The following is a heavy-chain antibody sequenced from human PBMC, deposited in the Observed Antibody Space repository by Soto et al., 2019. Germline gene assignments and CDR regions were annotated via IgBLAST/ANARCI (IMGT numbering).Heavy chain of an antibody. J-gene: IGHJ4*02. Sequence: QVQLVESGGGVVQPGRSLRLSCAASGFTFPSYDMHWVRQAPGKGLEWVAFISSDGNKKDYADSVKGRFTISRDNSKTTLYLEMNRLTADDTAVYYCASGDIVVLTLGYLDSWGQGTLVTVSS. CDR2: ISSDGNKK. CDR1: GFTFPSYD. V-gene: IGHV3-30-3*01. CDR3: ASGDIVVLTLGYLDS. D-gene: IGHD2-21*02.